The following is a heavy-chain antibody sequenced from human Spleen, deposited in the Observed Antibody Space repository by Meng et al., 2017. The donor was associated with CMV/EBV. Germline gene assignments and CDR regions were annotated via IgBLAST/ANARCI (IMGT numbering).Heavy chain of an antibody. CDR2: ISSGSSYI. J-gene: IGHJ4*02. CDR3: ARGYGYFDY. Sequence: GESLKISCAASGFTFSTSSMNWVRQAPGRGLEWVSSISSGSSYIYYADSVEGRFTISRDNAKNSLYLQMDSLRAEDTAVYYCARGYGYFDYWGQGTLVTVSS. D-gene: IGHD3-10*01. CDR1: GFTFSTSS. V-gene: IGHV3-21*01.